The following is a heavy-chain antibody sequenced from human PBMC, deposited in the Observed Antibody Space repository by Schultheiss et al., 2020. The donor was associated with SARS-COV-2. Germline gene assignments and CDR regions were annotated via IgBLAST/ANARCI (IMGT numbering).Heavy chain of an antibody. J-gene: IGHJ5*02. D-gene: IGHD7-27*01. Sequence: GGSLRLSCAASGFTFSSYAMSWVRQAPGKGLEWVSAISGSGGSTYYADSVKGRFTISRDNSKNTLYLQMNSLRAEDTAVYYCARDPAGEGWFDPWGQGTLVTVSS. CDR1: GFTFSSYA. CDR2: ISGSGGST. CDR3: ARDPAGEGWFDP. V-gene: IGHV3-23*01.